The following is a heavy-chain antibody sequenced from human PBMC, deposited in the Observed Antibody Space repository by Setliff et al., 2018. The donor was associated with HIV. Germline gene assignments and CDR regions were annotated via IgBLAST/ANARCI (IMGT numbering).Heavy chain of an antibody. J-gene: IGHJ4*02. CDR1: SKSFSNSY. CDR2: VNHIGGT. Sequence: SETLSLTCAVYSKSFSNSYWTWIRQPPGKGLEWIGEVNHIGGTNYNPSLKSRVSMSVDTSKSQFSLNLTSVTAADTAVYYCARGRDDAWELSDRWGQGTLVAVSS. CDR3: ARGRDDAWELSDR. D-gene: IGHD1-26*01. V-gene: IGHV4-34*01.